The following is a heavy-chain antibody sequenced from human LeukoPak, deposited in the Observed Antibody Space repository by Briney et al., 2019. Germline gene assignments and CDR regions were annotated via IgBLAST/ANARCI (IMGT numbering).Heavy chain of an antibody. J-gene: IGHJ4*02. CDR3: ARVSPPWYCSGGSCSNYFDY. CDR1: GYTFTSYG. D-gene: IGHD2-15*01. V-gene: IGHV1-18*01. CDR2: FSAYNGNT. Sequence: ASVKVSCKASGYTFTSYGISWVRQAPGQGLEWMGWFSAYNGNTNYAQKLQGRVTMTTDTSTSTAYMELRSLRSDDTAVYYCARVSPPWYCSGGSCSNYFDYWGQGTLVTVSS.